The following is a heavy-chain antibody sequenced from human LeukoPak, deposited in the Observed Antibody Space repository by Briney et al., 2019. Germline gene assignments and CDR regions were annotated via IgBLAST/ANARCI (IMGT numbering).Heavy chain of an antibody. Sequence: PGGSLRLSCAASGFTFDSYAMTWARQAPGKGLEWVSTISGSGGDTYYADSVKGRFTISRDNSKNRLYLQMNSLRAEDTAVYYCARDSRWDWGQGTLVTVSS. CDR3: ARDSRWD. J-gene: IGHJ4*02. CDR1: GFTFDSYA. D-gene: IGHD5-24*01. CDR2: ISGSGGDT. V-gene: IGHV3-23*01.